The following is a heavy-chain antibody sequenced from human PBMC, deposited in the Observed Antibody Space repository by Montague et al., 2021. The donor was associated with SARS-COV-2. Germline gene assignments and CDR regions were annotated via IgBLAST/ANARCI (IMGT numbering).Heavy chain of an antibody. CDR3: ARDSNYYDILTGYYTDPYFDY. V-gene: IGHV3-21*01. D-gene: IGHD3-9*01. CDR2: ISSSNSYI. J-gene: IGHJ4*02. CDR1: GLTFSSYS. Sequence: SLRLSCAASGLTFSSYSMNWVRQAPGKGLEWVSSISSSNSYIYYADSVKGRFTISRDNAKNSLYLQMNSLRAEDTAVYYCARDSNYYDILTGYYTDPYFDYWGQGTLVTVSS.